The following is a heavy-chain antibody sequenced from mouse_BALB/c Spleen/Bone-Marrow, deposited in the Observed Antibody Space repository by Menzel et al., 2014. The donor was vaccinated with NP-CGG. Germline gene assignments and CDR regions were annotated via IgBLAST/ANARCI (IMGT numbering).Heavy chain of an antibody. Sequence: QVQLKESGAELVKPGASVRISCKASGYTFTSYYIHWVKQRPGQGLEWIGWIYPGNVNTKYNEKFEGKATLTADKSSSTAYMQLSSLTSEDSAVYLCARYGSSYYFDYWGQGTTLTVSS. J-gene: IGHJ2*01. D-gene: IGHD1-1*01. CDR1: GYTFTSYY. CDR3: ARYGSSYYFDY. CDR2: IYPGNVNT. V-gene: IGHV1S56*01.